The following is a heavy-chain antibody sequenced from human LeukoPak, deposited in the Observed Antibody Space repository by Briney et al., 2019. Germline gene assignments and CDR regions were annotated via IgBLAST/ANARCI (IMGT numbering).Heavy chain of an antibody. V-gene: IGHV3-23*01. CDR2: ISGSGGST. Sequence: GGSLRLSCAASGFTFSSYAMSWVRQAPGKGLEWVSAISGSGGSTYYADSVKGRFTISRDNSKNTLYLQMSSLRAEDTAVYYCAKALKRIAAAGNDYWGQGTLVTVSS. J-gene: IGHJ4*02. CDR1: GFTFSSYA. D-gene: IGHD6-13*01. CDR3: AKALKRIAAAGNDY.